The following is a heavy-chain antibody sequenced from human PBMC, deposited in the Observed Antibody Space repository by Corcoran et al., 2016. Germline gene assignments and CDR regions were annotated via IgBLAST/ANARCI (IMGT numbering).Heavy chain of an antibody. Sequence: EVQLVESGGGLVQPGGSLGLSFAASGFTFSSNWMGWVRQAPGKGLEWVAHIKQDGSEKYYVDSVKGRFTISRNSAKSSLYLQMNSLKGEDTAVYYCAVSRTLDYWGQGTLVTVSS. CDR2: IKQDGSEK. V-gene: IGHV3-7*01. D-gene: IGHD3-16*02. CDR3: AVSRTLDY. J-gene: IGHJ4*02. CDR1: GFTFSSNW.